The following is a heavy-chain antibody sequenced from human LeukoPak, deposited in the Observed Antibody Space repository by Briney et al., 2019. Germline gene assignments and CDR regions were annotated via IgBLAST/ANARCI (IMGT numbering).Heavy chain of an antibody. Sequence: GGSLRLSCAASGFTLSSYGMHWVRQAPGKGLEWVALIWCDGSNKYYADSVKGRLTISRDNSKNTLYLQMNSLRAEDTAVYYCAREGPRGNSQFDYWGQGTLVTVSS. CDR3: AREGPRGNSQFDY. J-gene: IGHJ4*02. D-gene: IGHD2/OR15-2a*01. CDR2: IWCDGSNK. CDR1: GFTLSSYG. V-gene: IGHV3-33*01.